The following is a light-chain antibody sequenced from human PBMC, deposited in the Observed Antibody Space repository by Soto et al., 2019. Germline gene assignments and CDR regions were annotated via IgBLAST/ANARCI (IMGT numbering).Light chain of an antibody. CDR2: GAS. V-gene: IGKV3-15*01. J-gene: IGKJ4*01. CDR3: QQYNNWPPLT. Sequence: EIVMTQSPATLSVSPGERATLSCRASQSVGSNLAWYQQKPGQAPRLLIYGASTRATGISARFSGSGSGTEFTLTISSLQSEDFAVYYCQQYNNWPPLTFGGGTKVEIK. CDR1: QSVGSN.